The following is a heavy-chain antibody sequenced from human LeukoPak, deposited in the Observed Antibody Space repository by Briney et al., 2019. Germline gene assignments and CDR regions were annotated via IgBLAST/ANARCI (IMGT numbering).Heavy chain of an antibody. Sequence: GASVKVSCKASGCTFTAYYMHWVRQAPGQGLEWMGWINPNSGGTNYAQNFQDRVTMTRDTSISTAYMELSRLRSDDTAVYFCARVKYNNNWSWFDPWGQGTQVTVSS. CDR3: ARVKYNNNWSWFDP. CDR1: GCTFTAYY. J-gene: IGHJ5*02. D-gene: IGHD1-1*01. V-gene: IGHV1-2*02. CDR2: INPNSGGT.